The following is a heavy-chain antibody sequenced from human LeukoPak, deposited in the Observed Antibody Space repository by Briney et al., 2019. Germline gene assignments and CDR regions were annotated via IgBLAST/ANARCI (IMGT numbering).Heavy chain of an antibody. V-gene: IGHV3-7*03. Sequence: GGSLRLSCAASGFTFSSYAMSWVRQAPGKGLEWVANIKPDGTTKFYVDSVKGRFTISRDNALNSLYLQMNSLRAEDTAIYYCARSIPYGTTWYGRSDYWGQGTLVTVSS. CDR3: ARSIPYGTTWYGRSDY. CDR2: IKPDGTTK. D-gene: IGHD6-13*01. J-gene: IGHJ4*02. CDR1: GFTFSSYA.